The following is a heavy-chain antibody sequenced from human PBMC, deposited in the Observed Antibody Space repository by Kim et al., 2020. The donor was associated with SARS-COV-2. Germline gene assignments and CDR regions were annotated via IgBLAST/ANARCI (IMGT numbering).Heavy chain of an antibody. CDR3: ARGYSSSWYPHYYYYGMDV. CDR2: IYYSGST. V-gene: IGHV4-39*01. J-gene: IGHJ6*01. D-gene: IGHD6-13*01. CDR1: GGSISSSSYY. Sequence: SETLSLTCTVSGGSISSSSYYWGWIRQPPGKGLEWIGSIYYSGSTYYNPSLKSRVTISVDTSKNQFSLKLSSVTAADTAVYYCARGYSSSWYPHYYYYGMDVVGQGTTVTVSS.